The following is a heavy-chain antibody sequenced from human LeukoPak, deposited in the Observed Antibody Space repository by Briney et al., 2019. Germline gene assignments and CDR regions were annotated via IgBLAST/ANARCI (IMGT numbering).Heavy chain of an antibody. CDR2: IIPIFGTA. V-gene: IGHV1-69*13. CDR1: GGTFSSYA. D-gene: IGHD2-2*01. J-gene: IGHJ4*02. Sequence: SVKVSCKASGGTFSSYAISWVRQAPGQGLECMGGIIPIFGTANYAQKFQGRVTITADESTSTAYMELSSLRSEDTAVYYCARESHCSSTSCYLDYWGQGTLVTVSS. CDR3: ARESHCSSTSCYLDY.